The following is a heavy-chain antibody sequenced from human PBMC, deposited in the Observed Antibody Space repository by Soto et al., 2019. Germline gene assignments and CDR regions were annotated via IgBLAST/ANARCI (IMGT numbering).Heavy chain of an antibody. Sequence: QITLKESGPTVVKPTETLTLTCTFSGFSLTTSVVGVGWVRQSPGKAPEWLSLIYWDDDKRYSTSLNIRLNINKDTSKNQVALIMANVDPADTATYYCAHRVLRTVFGLVTTNAIYFDFWGQGTPVVVSS. CDR2: IYWDDDK. J-gene: IGHJ4*02. D-gene: IGHD3-3*01. CDR1: GFSLTTSVVG. CDR3: AHRVLRTVFGLVTTNAIYFDF. V-gene: IGHV2-5*02.